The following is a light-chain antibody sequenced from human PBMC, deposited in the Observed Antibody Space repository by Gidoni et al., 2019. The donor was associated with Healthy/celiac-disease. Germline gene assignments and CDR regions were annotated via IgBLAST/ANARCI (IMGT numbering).Light chain of an antibody. CDR1: QSVSSY. V-gene: IGKV3-11*01. CDR3: QQRSNWQGFT. CDR2: DAS. Sequence: IVLTQSPATLSLSPGERATLSCRASQSVSSYLAWYQQKPGQAPRLLIYDASNRATGIPARCSGSGSGTDFTLTISSLEPEDFAVYYCQQRSNWQGFTFGPGTKVDIK. J-gene: IGKJ3*01.